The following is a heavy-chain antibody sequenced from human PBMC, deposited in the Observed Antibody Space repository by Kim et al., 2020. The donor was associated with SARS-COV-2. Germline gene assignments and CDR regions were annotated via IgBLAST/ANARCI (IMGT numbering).Heavy chain of an antibody. Sequence: ASVKVSCKASGYTFTSYAMNWVRQAPGQGLEWMGWINTNTGNPTYAQGFTGRFVFSLDTSVSTAYLQISSLKAEDTAVYYCAREEGVYNWNYYYGMDVWGQGTTVTVSS. V-gene: IGHV7-4-1*02. J-gene: IGHJ6*02. CDR2: INTNTGNP. CDR3: AREEGVYNWNYYYGMDV. D-gene: IGHD1-20*01. CDR1: GYTFTSYA.